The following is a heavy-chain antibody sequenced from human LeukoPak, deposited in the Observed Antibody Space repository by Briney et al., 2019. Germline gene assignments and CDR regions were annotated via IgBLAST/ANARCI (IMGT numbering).Heavy chain of an antibody. CDR2: INPNSGGT. D-gene: IGHD2-15*01. J-gene: IGHJ1*01. CDR3: ARTLGYCSGGSCRQSPTAEYFQH. CDR1: GYTFTGYY. V-gene: IGHV1-2*02. Sequence: ASVKVSCKASGYTFTGYYMHWVRQAPGQGLEWMGWINPNSGGTNYAQKFQGRVTMTRDTSISTAYMELSRLRSDDTAVYYCARTLGYCSGGSCRQSPTAEYFQHWGQGTLVTVSS.